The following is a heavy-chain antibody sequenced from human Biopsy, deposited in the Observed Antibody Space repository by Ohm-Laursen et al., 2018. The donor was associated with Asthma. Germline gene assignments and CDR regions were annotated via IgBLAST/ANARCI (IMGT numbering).Heavy chain of an antibody. Sequence: SLRLSCAASGFAVSRDHMFWVRQAPGKGLEWVADIWFDGSNKHYADSVKGRFTMARDNSKNTLDLQMNSLREEDTAVYYCVRDGTDDAFDIWGQGTVVSVSS. CDR1: GFAVSRDH. D-gene: IGHD1-1*01. V-gene: IGHV3-33*07. CDR2: IWFDGSNK. CDR3: VRDGTDDAFDI. J-gene: IGHJ3*02.